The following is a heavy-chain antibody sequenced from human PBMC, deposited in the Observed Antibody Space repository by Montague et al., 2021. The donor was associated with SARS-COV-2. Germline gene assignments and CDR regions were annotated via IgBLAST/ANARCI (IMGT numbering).Heavy chain of an antibody. V-gene: IGHV6-1*01. J-gene: IGHJ2*01. D-gene: IGHD2-21*02. Sequence: CAISGDSVSSNIATWNWIRQSPSRGLEWLGRTYYRSKWHNDYAVSVKSRVIINPDTSNNRISLQLNSVTPEDTAVYHCARAYCGGDCYFYWYFDLWGRGTLVTVSS. CDR3: ARAYCGGDCYFYWYFDL. CDR2: TYYRSKWHN. CDR1: GDSVSSNIAT.